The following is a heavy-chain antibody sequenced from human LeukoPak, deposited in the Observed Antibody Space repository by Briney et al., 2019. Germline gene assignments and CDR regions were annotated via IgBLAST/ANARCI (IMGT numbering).Heavy chain of an antibody. CDR1: GFSLSTSGLG. CDR2: IYWDDDK. CDR3: ARHTEKLVLDY. V-gene: IGHV2-5*02. J-gene: IGHJ4*02. D-gene: IGHD6-6*01. Sequence: ESGPTLVNPTQTLTLTCTFSGFSLSTSGLGVGWIRQPPGKALEWLALIYWDDDKRYSPSPKSRLTITKDTSKNQVVLTMTNMDPVDTASYYCARHTEKLVLDYWGQGTLVTVSS.